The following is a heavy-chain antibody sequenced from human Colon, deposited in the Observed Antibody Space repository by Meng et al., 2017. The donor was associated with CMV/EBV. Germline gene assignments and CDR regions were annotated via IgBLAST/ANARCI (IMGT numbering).Heavy chain of an antibody. D-gene: IGHD1-1*01. Sequence: GGSLRLSCTASQFTFNRYSMSWVRQAPGMGLEWVANVNKDGSEKYYVDSVEGRFTISRDNAKNSLYLQMNSLRADDTAVYYCARHYYHSWNDYCFDIWGQGTLVTVSS. CDR3: ARHYYHSWNDYCFDI. CDR1: QFTFNRYS. V-gene: IGHV3-7*01. J-gene: IGHJ4*02. CDR2: VNKDGSEK.